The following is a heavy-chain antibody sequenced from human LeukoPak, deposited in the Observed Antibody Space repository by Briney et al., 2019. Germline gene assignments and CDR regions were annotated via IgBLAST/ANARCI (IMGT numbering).Heavy chain of an antibody. CDR3: ARDPTQYDFWSGYYVGDLDY. V-gene: IGHV3-33*01. J-gene: IGHJ4*02. CDR1: GFTFSSHG. Sequence: GGSLRLSCAASGFTFSSHGMHWVRQAPGKGLEWVALMWYDGSKQYYADPVKGRFTISKDNSKNTLYLQMNSLRAEDTAVYYCARDPTQYDFWSGYYVGDLDYWGQGTLVTVSS. CDR2: MWYDGSKQ. D-gene: IGHD3-3*01.